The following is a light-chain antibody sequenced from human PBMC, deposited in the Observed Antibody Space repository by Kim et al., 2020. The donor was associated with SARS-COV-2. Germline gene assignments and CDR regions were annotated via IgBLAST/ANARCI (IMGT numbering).Light chain of an antibody. V-gene: IGKV3-15*01. Sequence: PLGERATLSCRASQSVSDNLAWYEQNPGQAHRLLIYGASTRATGIPARFSGSGSGTEFTLTISSLQSEDSAVYYCQKYDDWPPWTFGQGTKVDIK. CDR2: GAS. CDR3: QKYDDWPPWT. J-gene: IGKJ1*01. CDR1: QSVSDN.